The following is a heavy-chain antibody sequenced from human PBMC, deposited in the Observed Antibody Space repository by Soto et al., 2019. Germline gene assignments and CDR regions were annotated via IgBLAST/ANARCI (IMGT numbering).Heavy chain of an antibody. CDR3: ARGGSSDWQVALDM. D-gene: IGHD6-19*01. CDR2: IKRGGSI. CDR1: PGSFSHYF. V-gene: IGHV4-34*01. Sequence: PSETLSLTCSVVPGSFSHYFWNWIRQSPGKGLEWIGKIKRGGSINYNPSLNSRVSIALDMSKNQLSLTLSSVTAADTAFYYCARGGSSDWQVALDMWGQGTKVTVSS. J-gene: IGHJ3*02.